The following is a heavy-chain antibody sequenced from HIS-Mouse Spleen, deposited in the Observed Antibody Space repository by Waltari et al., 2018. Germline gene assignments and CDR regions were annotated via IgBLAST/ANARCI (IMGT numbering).Heavy chain of an antibody. D-gene: IGHD6-13*01. CDR1: GGSISSSSYY. Sequence: QLQLQESGPGLVKPSETLSLTCTVPGGSISSSSYYCGWIRPPPGKGLEWIGSIYYSGSTYYNPSLKSRVTISVDTSKNQFSLKLSSVTAADTAVYYCAREIPYSSSWYDWYFDLWGRGTLVTVSS. V-gene: IGHV4-39*07. CDR2: IYYSGST. J-gene: IGHJ2*01. CDR3: AREIPYSSSWYDWYFDL.